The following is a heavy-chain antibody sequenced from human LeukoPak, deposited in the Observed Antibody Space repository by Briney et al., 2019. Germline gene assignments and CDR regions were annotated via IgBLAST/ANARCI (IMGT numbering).Heavy chain of an antibody. CDR1: GFTFSSYA. Sequence: PGGSLRLSCAASGFTFSSYAMSWVRQAPGKGLEWVSAISGSGGSTYYADSVKGRFTISRDNSKNTLYLQMNSLRAEDTAVYYCAKDGVTFGGVIVPHGYWGQGTLLTVSS. D-gene: IGHD3-16*02. CDR3: AKDGVTFGGVIVPHGY. J-gene: IGHJ4*02. V-gene: IGHV3-23*01. CDR2: ISGSGGST.